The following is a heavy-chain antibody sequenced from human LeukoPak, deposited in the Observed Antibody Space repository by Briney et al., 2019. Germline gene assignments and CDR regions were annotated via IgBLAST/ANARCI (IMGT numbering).Heavy chain of an antibody. Sequence: GGSLRLSCAASGFTVSSNYMSWVRQAPGKGLEWVSVIYSGGNTYYADSVKGRFTMSRDSSENTVYLQMNSLRAEDTAVYYCARALRPFDYWGQGTLVTVSS. CDR2: IYSGGNT. D-gene: IGHD5-12*01. V-gene: IGHV3-66*01. CDR1: GFTVSSNY. J-gene: IGHJ4*02. CDR3: ARALRPFDY.